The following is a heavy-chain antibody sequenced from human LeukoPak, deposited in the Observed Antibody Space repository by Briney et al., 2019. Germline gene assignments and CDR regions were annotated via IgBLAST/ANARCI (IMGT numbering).Heavy chain of an antibody. CDR3: AGAYCGGDCYSGRAFDI. Sequence: PSETLSLTCSVSGGSISISRSYWGWIRQPPGKGLEWIGEVYHSVSTNYYPSLKSRVTISIEKSKNQFSLKLSSVTAADTAVYYCAGAYCGGDCYSGRAFDIWGQGTMVTVSS. CDR1: GGSISISRSY. D-gene: IGHD2-21*02. V-gene: IGHV4-39*07. CDR2: VYHSVST. J-gene: IGHJ3*02.